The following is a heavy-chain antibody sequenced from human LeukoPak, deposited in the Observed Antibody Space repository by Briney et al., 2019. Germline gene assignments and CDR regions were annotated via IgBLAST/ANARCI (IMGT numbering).Heavy chain of an antibody. Sequence: ASVKVSCKASGYTFTGYYMHWVRQAPGQGLEWMGWINPNSGGTNYAQKFQGRVTMTRDTSISTVYMELSSLRSEDTAVYYCATCRVGATTGDAFDIWGQGTMVTVSS. CDR2: INPNSGGT. CDR1: GYTFTGYY. D-gene: IGHD1-26*01. V-gene: IGHV1-2*02. J-gene: IGHJ3*02. CDR3: ATCRVGATTGDAFDI.